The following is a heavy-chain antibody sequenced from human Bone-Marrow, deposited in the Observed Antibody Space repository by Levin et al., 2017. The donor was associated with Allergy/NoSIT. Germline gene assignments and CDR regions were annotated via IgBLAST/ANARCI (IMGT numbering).Heavy chain of an antibody. D-gene: IGHD3-16*01. CDR1: GLTFSTYW. J-gene: IGHJ4*02. CDR3: ATGLIHAYEY. CDR2: INSDGSNT. V-gene: IGHV3-74*01. Sequence: SGGSLRLSCAASGLTFSTYWMHWVRQAPGKGLVWVSLINSDGSNTPYADSVKGRFTISRDNAKNTLYLQMDSLRAEDTGVYYCATGLIHAYEYWGQGTPVTVSS.